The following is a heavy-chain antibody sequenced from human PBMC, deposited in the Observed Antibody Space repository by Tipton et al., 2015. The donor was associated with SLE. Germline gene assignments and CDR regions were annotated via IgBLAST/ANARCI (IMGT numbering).Heavy chain of an antibody. CDR1: GFTFDDYA. D-gene: IGHD2-15*01. Sequence: SLRLSCAASGFTFDDYAMHWVRQAPGKGLEWVSGISWISGSIGYADSVKGRFTISRDNAKNSLYLQMNSLRAEDTALYYCAKGGDCSGGSCYGGVYFDYWGQGTLVTVSS. CDR3: AKGGDCSGGSCYGGVYFDY. V-gene: IGHV3-9*01. J-gene: IGHJ4*02. CDR2: ISWISGSI.